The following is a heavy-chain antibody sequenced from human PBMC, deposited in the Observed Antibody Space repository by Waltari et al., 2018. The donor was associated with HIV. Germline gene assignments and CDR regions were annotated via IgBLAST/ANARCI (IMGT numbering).Heavy chain of an antibody. V-gene: IGHV3-23*01. CDR1: GFTSSSYA. D-gene: IGHD3-22*01. CDR3: ARAAYYYDSTGYYYGAFYFDY. Sequence: GFTSSSYAMSWVRQSPGKGLEWVSGITGSGDRTYYADSVKGRLTISRDNSKNTLYLQMNSLRAEDTAVYSCARAAYYYDSTGYYYGAFYFDYWGQGTLVTVSS. CDR2: ITGSGDRT. J-gene: IGHJ4*02.